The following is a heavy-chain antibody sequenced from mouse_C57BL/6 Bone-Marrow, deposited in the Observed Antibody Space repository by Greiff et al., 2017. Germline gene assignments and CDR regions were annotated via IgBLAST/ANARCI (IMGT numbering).Heavy chain of an antibody. Sequence: EVQLQQSGAELVRPGASVKLSCTASGFNIKDDYMHWVKQRPEQGLEWIGWIDPENGDTEYASKFQGKATITADTSSNTAYLQLSSLPSEDTAVYYCTTERLLRWFAYWGQGTLVTVSA. CDR2: IDPENGDT. V-gene: IGHV14-4*01. CDR3: TTERLLRWFAY. J-gene: IGHJ3*01. D-gene: IGHD2-3*01. CDR1: GFNIKDDY.